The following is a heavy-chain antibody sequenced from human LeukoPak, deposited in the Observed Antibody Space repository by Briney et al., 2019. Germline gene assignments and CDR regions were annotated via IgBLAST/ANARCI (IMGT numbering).Heavy chain of an antibody. CDR3: ARAGLTNYGMDV. V-gene: IGHV3-21*01. CDR1: GFTFSGYD. CDR2: ISSSSSYI. Sequence: GGSLRLSCAASGFTFSGYDMHWVRQATGKGLEWVSSISSSSSYIYYADSLKGRFTISRDNAKNSLYLQMNSLRTEDTAVYYCARAGLTNYGMDVWGQGATVTVSS. J-gene: IGHJ6*01. D-gene: IGHD3-9*01.